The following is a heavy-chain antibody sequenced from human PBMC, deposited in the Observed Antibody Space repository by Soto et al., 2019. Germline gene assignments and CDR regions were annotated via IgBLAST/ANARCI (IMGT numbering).Heavy chain of an antibody. CDR3: ARDRSMYYGMDV. D-gene: IGHD2-8*01. CDR1: GYTFRSFG. J-gene: IGHJ6*02. Sequence: QVQLVQSGGEVKKPGASVKVSCKATGYTFRSFGISWVRQAPGQGLEWMGWISAYNGNTNYAQKLQGRVTMTTDTSTSTAYMELRSLKSDDTAVYYCARDRSMYYGMDVWGQGTTVTVSS. V-gene: IGHV1-18*01. CDR2: ISAYNGNT.